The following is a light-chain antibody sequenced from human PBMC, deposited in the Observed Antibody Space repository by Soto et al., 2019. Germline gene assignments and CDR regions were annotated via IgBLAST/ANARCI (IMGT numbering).Light chain of an antibody. CDR1: QSVTSY. CDR2: DAS. CDR3: QQRSDWPLT. Sequence: EIVLTQSPATLSLSPGERATLSCRASQSVTSYLAWYQQKPGQPPRLLIYDASNRATGIPARFTGSGSETDFTLTISSLEPEDFAVYYCQQRSDWPLTFGGGTKVEI. J-gene: IGKJ4*01. V-gene: IGKV3-11*01.